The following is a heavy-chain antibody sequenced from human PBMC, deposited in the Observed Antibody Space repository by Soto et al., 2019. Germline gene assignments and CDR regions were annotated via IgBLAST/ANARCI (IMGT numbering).Heavy chain of an antibody. D-gene: IGHD3-10*01. CDR1: GGSISSGGYY. Sequence: SETLSLTCAVFGGSISSGGYYWSWIRQPPGKGLEWIGEINHSGSTNYNPSLKSRVTISVDTSKNQFSLKLSSVTAADTAVYYCARGARGFRGSGSYTRPTYNWFDPWGQGTLVTVSS. V-gene: IGHV4-34*01. CDR3: ARGARGFRGSGSYTRPTYNWFDP. J-gene: IGHJ5*02. CDR2: INHSGST.